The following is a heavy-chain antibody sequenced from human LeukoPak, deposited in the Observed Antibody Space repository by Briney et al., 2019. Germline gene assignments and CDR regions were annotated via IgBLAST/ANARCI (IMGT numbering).Heavy chain of an antibody. V-gene: IGHV3-23*01. CDR2: ITGSSAST. CDR1: GFTFSSYA. D-gene: IGHD3-22*01. CDR3: AKLDYYDTH. J-gene: IGHJ4*02. Sequence: GGSLRLSCAASGFTFSSYAMSWVRQAPGKGLEWVSSITGSSASTYYADSVKGRFTIYRDNSKNTLYLQMYSLRAEDTAVYFCAKLDYYDTHWGQGTLVTVSS.